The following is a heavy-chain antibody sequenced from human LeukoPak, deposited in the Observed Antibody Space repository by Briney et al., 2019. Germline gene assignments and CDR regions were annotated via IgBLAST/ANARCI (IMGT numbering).Heavy chain of an antibody. D-gene: IGHD3-22*01. Sequence: GGSLRLSCAASGFTFDDYGMSWVRQAPGKGLEWVSGINWSGGSTGYADSVKGRFTISRDNAKSSLYLQMNSLRAEDTALYYCARGCNYYDSSGYGPNYYYYYMDVWGKGTTVTVSS. V-gene: IGHV3-20*04. CDR2: INWSGGST. J-gene: IGHJ6*03. CDR3: ARGCNYYDSSGYGPNYYYYYMDV. CDR1: GFTFDDYG.